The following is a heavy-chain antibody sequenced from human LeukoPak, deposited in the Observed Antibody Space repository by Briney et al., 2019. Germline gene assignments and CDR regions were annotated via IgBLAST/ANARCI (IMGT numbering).Heavy chain of an antibody. CDR3: AKDKRAVAGLFDY. V-gene: IGHV3-23*01. J-gene: IGHJ4*02. Sequence: PGGSLRLSCAASGFTFSSYAMSWVRQAPAKGLEWVSAISGSCGSTYYADSVKGRFTTSRDNSKNTLYLQMNSLRAEDTAVYYCAKDKRAVAGLFDYWREGTLVTVSS. CDR1: GFTFSSYA. CDR2: ISGSCGST. D-gene: IGHD6-19*01.